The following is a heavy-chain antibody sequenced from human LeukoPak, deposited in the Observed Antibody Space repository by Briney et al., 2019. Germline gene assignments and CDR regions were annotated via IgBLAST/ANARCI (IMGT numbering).Heavy chain of an antibody. J-gene: IGHJ3*02. D-gene: IGHD3-22*01. CDR2: IYYSGST. Sequence: PSETLSLTCTVSGGSISSYYWSWIRQPPGKGLEWIGYIYYSGSTNYNPSLKSRVTISEDTSKNQFSLKLSSVTAADTAVYYCARGARYYYDSSGYYYGSDDAFDIWGQGTMVTVSS. V-gene: IGHV4-59*01. CDR3: ARGARYYYDSSGYYYGSDDAFDI. CDR1: GGSISSYY.